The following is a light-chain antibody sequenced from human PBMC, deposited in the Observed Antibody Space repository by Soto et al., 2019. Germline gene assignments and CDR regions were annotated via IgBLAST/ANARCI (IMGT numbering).Light chain of an antibody. CDR1: QGISSY. CDR3: QQLNSYPFT. CDR2: AAS. Sequence: IQFTQSPSSLSASVGDRVTITCRSSQGISSYLAWYQQKPGKAPKLLIYAASTLQSGVPSRFSGSGSGTDFTLTISSLQPEDFATYYCQQLNSYPFTLGPGTKVDIK. J-gene: IGKJ3*01. V-gene: IGKV1-9*01.